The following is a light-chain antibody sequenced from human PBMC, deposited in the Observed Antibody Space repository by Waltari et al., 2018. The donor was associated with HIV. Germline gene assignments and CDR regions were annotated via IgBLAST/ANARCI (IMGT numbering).Light chain of an antibody. CDR1: SSDVGAYNY. CDR2: EVT. Sequence: QSALTQPPSASGSPAQSVTISCTGTSSDVGAYNYVSWYQQHPGQAPKLMIYEVTKRPSGVPDRFSGSKSGNTASLTVSGLQAEDEADYYCTSYAGSNNLIFGGGTKLTVL. V-gene: IGLV2-8*01. CDR3: TSYAGSNNLI. J-gene: IGLJ2*01.